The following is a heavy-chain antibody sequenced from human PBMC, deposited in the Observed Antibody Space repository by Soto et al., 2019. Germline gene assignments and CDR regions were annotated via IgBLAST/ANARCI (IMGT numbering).Heavy chain of an antibody. V-gene: IGHV3-15*01. D-gene: IGHD6-19*01. CDR1: GFTVTNAW. J-gene: IGHJ3*02. CDR3: TKEMRHSSGWYGAFDI. Sequence: LRLSCAASGFTVTNAWMNWVRQAPGKGLEWVGRIKSKTDGGTTDFPAPVKGRFTISRDDSKNTLFLQMSSLKTEDTAMYYCTKEMRHSSGWYGAFDIWGQGIMVTVSS. CDR2: IKSKTDGGTT.